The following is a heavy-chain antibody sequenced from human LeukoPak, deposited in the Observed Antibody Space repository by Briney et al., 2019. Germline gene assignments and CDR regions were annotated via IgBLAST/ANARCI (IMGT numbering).Heavy chain of an antibody. D-gene: IGHD3-22*01. Sequence: SETLSLTCAVSGGSISSGGYSWSWIRQPPGKGLEWSGEINHSGSTNYNPSLKSRVTISVDTSKNQFSLKLSSVTAADTAVYYCARGQGYYDSSGSLSNWFDPWGQGTLVTVSS. CDR2: INHSGST. CDR3: ARGQGYYDSSGSLSNWFDP. V-gene: IGHV4-30-2*01. J-gene: IGHJ5*02. CDR1: GGSISSGGYS.